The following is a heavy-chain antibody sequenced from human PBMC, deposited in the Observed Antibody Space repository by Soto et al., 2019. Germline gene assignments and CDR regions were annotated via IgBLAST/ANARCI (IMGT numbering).Heavy chain of an antibody. V-gene: IGHV4-34*01. CDR2: INHSGST. Sequence: SETLYLTCAVYGGSFSGYYWSWIRQPPGKGLEWIGEINHSGSTYYNPSHKSRVTISVDTSKNQFSLKLSSVTAADTAVYYCARGLANDYYYYYMDVWGKGTTVTVSS. CDR3: ARGLANDYYYYYMDV. J-gene: IGHJ6*03. CDR1: GGSFSGYY.